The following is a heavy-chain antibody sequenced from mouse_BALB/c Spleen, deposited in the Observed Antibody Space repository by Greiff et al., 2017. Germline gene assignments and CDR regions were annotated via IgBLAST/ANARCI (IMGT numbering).Heavy chain of an antibody. Sequence: EVQVVESGGGLVKPGGSLKLSCAASGFTFSDYYMYWVRQTPEKRLEWVATISDGGSYTYYPDSVKGRFTISRDNAKNNLYLQMSSLKSEDTAMYYCARDNYRYDGAMDYWGQGTSVTVSS. CDR1: GFTFSDYY. CDR2: ISDGGSYT. CDR3: ARDNYRYDGAMDY. J-gene: IGHJ4*01. V-gene: IGHV5-4*02. D-gene: IGHD2-14*01.